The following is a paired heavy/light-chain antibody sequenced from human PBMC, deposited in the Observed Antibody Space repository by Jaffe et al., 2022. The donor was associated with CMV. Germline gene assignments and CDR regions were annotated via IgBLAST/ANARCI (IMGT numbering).Light chain of an antibody. Sequence: DIQMTQSPSSLSASVGDRVTITCQASQDISNYLNWYQQKVGKAPKLLIYDVSNLETGVPSRFSGSRSGTDFTFTISSLQPEDIATYYCQQYDNLPALTFGGGTKVEIK. CDR1: QDISNY. J-gene: IGKJ4*01. CDR2: DVS. V-gene: IGKV1-33*01. CDR3: QQYDNLPALT.
Heavy chain of an antibody. J-gene: IGHJ4*02. V-gene: IGHV3-9*01. CDR3: AKGRPYDSTGYYRPFLSGGFDY. D-gene: IGHD3-22*01. CDR1: GFTFDDYA. Sequence: EVQLVESGGGLVQPGRSLRLSCAASGFTFDDYAMHWVRQAPGKGLEWVSGISWNSGSIGYADSVKGRFTISRDNAKNSLYLQMNSLRAEDTALYYCAKGRPYDSTGYYRPFLSGGFDYWGQGTLVTVSS. CDR2: ISWNSGSI.